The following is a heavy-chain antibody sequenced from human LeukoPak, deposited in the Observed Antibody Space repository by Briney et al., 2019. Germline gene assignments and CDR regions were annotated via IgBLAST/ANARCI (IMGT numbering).Heavy chain of an antibody. Sequence: GGSLRLSCAASGFTFSSYGMHWVRQAPGKGLEWVAVISYDGSNKYYADSVKGRFTISRDNSKNTLYLQMNSLRAEDTAVYYCAKVRQGLWIDNWGQGALVTVSS. D-gene: IGHD5-18*01. CDR2: ISYDGSNK. V-gene: IGHV3-30*18. CDR3: AKVRQGLWIDN. CDR1: GFTFSSYG. J-gene: IGHJ4*02.